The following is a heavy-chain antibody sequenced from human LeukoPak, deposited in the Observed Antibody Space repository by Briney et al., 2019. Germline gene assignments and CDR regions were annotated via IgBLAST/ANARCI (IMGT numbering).Heavy chain of an antibody. CDR1: GYTFTGYY. Sequence: ASVKVSCKASGYTFTGYYMHWVRQAPGQGLEWMGWINPNSGGTNYAQKFQGRVTMTRDTSISTAYMELSRLRSDDTAVYYCARDLFHYYDSSGYPHHPIDYWGQGTLVTASS. D-gene: IGHD3-22*01. J-gene: IGHJ4*02. V-gene: IGHV1-2*02. CDR3: ARDLFHYYDSSGYPHHPIDY. CDR2: INPNSGGT.